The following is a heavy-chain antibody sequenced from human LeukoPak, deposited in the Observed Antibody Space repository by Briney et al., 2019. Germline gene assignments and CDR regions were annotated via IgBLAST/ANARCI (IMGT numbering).Heavy chain of an antibody. D-gene: IGHD1-26*01. Sequence: GGSLRLSCAASGFTFSSYTMNWVRQAPGKGLEWVSSISSSSSYIYYADSVKGRFTISRDNAKNSLYLQMNSLRAEDTAVYYCARGGGGSYYHLLDYWGQGTLVTVSS. V-gene: IGHV3-21*01. CDR2: ISSSSSYI. CDR1: GFTFSSYT. CDR3: ARGGGGSYYHLLDY. J-gene: IGHJ4*02.